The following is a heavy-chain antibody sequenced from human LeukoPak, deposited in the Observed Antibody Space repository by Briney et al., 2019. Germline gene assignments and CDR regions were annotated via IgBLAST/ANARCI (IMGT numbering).Heavy chain of an antibody. V-gene: IGHV4-59*01. CDR1: GGSISSYY. CDR2: IYYSGST. CDR3: ARGPTSRDYYYMDV. J-gene: IGHJ6*03. Sequence: SETLSLTCTVSGGSISSYYWSWIRQPPGKGLEWIGYIYYSGSTNYNPSLKSRVTISVDTSKNQFSLKLSSVTAADTAVYYCARGPTSRDYYYMDVWGKGTTVTVSS.